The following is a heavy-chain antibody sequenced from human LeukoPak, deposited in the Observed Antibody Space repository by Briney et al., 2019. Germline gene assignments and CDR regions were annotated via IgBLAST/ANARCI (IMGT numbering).Heavy chain of an antibody. V-gene: IGHV1-18*01. Sequence: ASVKVSCKASGYTFTSYGISWVRQAPGQGLEWMGWISAYNGNTNYAQKFQGRVTITADKSTSTAYMELSSLRSEDTAVYYCARELRLGELSLVYWGQGTLVTVSS. CDR2: ISAYNGNT. CDR3: ARELRLGELSLVY. D-gene: IGHD3-16*02. J-gene: IGHJ4*02. CDR1: GYTFTSYG.